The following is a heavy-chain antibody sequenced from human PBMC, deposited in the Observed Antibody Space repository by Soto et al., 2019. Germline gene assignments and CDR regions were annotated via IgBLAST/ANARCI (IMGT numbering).Heavy chain of an antibody. CDR1: GFTFSSYS. D-gene: IGHD2-15*01. CDR3: ARATVVTTWAYDY. V-gene: IGHV3-48*01. J-gene: IGHJ4*02. CDR2: ISSSSSTI. Sequence: LRLSCAASGFTFSSYSMNWVRQAPGKGLEWVSYISSSSSTIYYADSVKGRFTISRDNAKNSLYLQMNSLRAEDTAVYYCARATVVTTWAYDYWGQGTLVTVSS.